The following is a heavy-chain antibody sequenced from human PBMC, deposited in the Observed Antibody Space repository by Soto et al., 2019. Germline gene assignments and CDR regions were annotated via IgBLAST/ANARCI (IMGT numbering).Heavy chain of an antibody. J-gene: IGHJ5*02. CDR2: ISSSNKYI. CDR1: GFNVSSYS. CDR3: ASRKVVVGKGFDP. D-gene: IGHD3-22*01. V-gene: IGHV3-21*01. Sequence: PGGSLRLSCVGSGFNVSSYSLSWVRQAPGKGLEWVSSISSSNKYIYYADSLKGRFTISRDNAKNSLFLQMNSLRVDDTAIYYCASRKVVVGKGFDPWGQGALVTVSS.